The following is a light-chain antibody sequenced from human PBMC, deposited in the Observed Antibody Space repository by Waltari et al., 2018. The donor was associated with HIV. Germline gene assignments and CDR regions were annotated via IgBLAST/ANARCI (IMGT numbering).Light chain of an antibody. CDR3: QQYNTWPLS. Sequence: EIVMTQSPATLSVSPGERATLSCRASQNIINNLAWYQQKPGQAPRLLIYGASTRATSIPAMFSGSGYGTDFTLTINSLQSEDIAGYYCQQYNTWPLSCGGGTKVEIK. CDR1: QNIINN. J-gene: IGKJ4*01. V-gene: IGKV3-15*01. CDR2: GAS.